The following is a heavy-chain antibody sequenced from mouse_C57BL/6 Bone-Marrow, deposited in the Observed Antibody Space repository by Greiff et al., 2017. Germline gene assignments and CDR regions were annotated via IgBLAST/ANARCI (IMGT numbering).Heavy chain of an antibody. D-gene: IGHD2-4*01. CDR3: ARARDYEDCYFDV. J-gene: IGHJ1*03. CDR1: GYTFTSYW. CDR2: IDPSDSYT. Sequence: VQLQQPGAELVKPGASVKLSCKASGYTFTSYWMQWVKQRPGQGLEWIGEIDPSDSYTNYNQKFKGKATLTVDKSSSTAYMQLSSLTSEDSAVYYCARARDYEDCYFDVWGTGTTVTVSS. V-gene: IGHV1-50*01.